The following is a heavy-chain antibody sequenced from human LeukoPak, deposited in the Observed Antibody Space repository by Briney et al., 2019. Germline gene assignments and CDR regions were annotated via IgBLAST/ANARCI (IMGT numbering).Heavy chain of an antibody. CDR3: AKDRASSQPYYMDV. V-gene: IGHV3-21*04. Sequence: GGSLRLSCAASGFTFNTYTMNWVRQAPGKGLEWVSSISSGTSYIYYADSVKGRFTISRDNAKNSLYLQMNSLRAEDMAVYYCAKDRASSQPYYMDVWGKGTTVTISS. CDR1: GFTFNTYT. D-gene: IGHD2-2*01. J-gene: IGHJ6*03. CDR2: ISSGTSYI.